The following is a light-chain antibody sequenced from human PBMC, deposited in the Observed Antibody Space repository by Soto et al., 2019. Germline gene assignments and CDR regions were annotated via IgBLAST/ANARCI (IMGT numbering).Light chain of an antibody. V-gene: IGLV2-14*01. J-gene: IGLJ3*02. Sequence: QSALTQPASVSGSPGQSITISCTGTGSDIGGYNYVSWYQQHPGKAPKLMIYEVSYRPSGVSNRFSGSKSGNTASMTISGLQAEAEADYYCTSYTDSSTLVCCGGIK. CDR1: GSDIGGYNY. CDR2: EVS. CDR3: TSYTDSSTLV.